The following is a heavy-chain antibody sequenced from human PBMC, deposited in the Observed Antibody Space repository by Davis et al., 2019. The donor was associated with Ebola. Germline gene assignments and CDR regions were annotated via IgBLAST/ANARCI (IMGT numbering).Heavy chain of an antibody. CDR1: GFSFSNTD. V-gene: IGHV3-23*01. CDR3: LGDPNWAFGY. J-gene: IGHJ4*02. CDR2: INYVGDSR. D-gene: IGHD3-16*01. Sequence: GESLKISCKASGFSFSNTDMNWVRQAPGKGLEWVSNINYVGDSRSYADSVRGRFSLSRDNSKNTLYMEMNNLRVEDTAVYYCLGDPNWAFGYWGQGTLVTVAS.